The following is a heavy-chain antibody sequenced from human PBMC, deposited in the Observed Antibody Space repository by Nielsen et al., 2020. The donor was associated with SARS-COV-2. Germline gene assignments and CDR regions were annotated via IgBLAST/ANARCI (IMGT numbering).Heavy chain of an antibody. CDR3: ARMRFNYGHRYMDV. V-gene: IGHV4-39*02. J-gene: IGHJ6*03. D-gene: IGHD3-10*01. CDR2: IHCSGST. CDR1: GGSIDSPSYY. Sequence: SETLSLTCTVSGGSIDSPSYYWGWIRQRPGKGPEWIGTIHCSGSTYGNPSLASRATMSVDTCKNHFSLKLSSVTAEDTAVYYWARMRFNYGHRYMDVWGKRTRVT.